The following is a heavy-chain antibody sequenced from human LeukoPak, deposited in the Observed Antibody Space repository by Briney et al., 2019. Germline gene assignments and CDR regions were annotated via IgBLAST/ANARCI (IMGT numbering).Heavy chain of an antibody. CDR2: IKQDGSEK. J-gene: IGHJ6*02. CDR1: GFTFSSYW. V-gene: IGHV3-7*04. CDR3: AREGARAYYYGSGSHPRYYGMDV. Sequence: GGSLRLSCAASGFTFSSYWMSWVRQAPGKGLEWMANIKQDGSEKYYVDSVKGRFTISRDNAKNSLYLQMNSLRAEDTAVYYCAREGARAYYYGSGSHPRYYGMDVWGQGTTVTVSS. D-gene: IGHD3-10*01.